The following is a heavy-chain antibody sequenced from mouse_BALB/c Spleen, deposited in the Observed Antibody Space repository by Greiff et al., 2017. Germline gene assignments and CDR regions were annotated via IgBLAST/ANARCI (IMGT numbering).Heavy chain of an antibody. Sequence: VKLLESGPQLVRPGASVKISCKASGYSFTSYWMHWVKQRPGQGLEWIGMIDPSDSETRLNQKFKDKATLTVDKSSSTAYMQLSSPTSEDSAVYYCARWRTTVVATDYWGQGTTLTVSS. J-gene: IGHJ2*01. D-gene: IGHD1-1*01. CDR1: GYSFTSYW. CDR2: IDPSDSET. CDR3: ARWRTTVVATDY. V-gene: IGHV1S126*01.